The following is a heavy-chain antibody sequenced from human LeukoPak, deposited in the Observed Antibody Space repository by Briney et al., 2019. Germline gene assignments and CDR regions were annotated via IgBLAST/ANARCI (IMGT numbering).Heavy chain of an antibody. Sequence: QAGGSLRLSCAASGFTVNSNYMSWVRQAPGKGLEWVSLIYTGGSTYYADSVKGRFTISRDNSKNTLYLQMNSLRPEDTAVYYCAKDGRVRLGTNPFDYWGQGTLVTVSS. CDR3: AKDGRVRLGTNPFDY. V-gene: IGHV3-66*02. D-gene: IGHD5-24*01. J-gene: IGHJ4*02. CDR1: GFTVNSNY. CDR2: IYTGGST.